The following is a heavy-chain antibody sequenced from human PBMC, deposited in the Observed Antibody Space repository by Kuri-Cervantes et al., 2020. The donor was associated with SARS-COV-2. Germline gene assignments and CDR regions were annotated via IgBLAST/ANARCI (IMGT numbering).Heavy chain of an antibody. D-gene: IGHD5-24*01. Sequence: SVKVSCKASGGTFSSYAISWVRQAPGQGLEWMGGIIPIFGTANYAQKSQGRVTITADKSTSTAYMELSSLGSEDTAVYYCARFGSQEDGYNSGNYWGQGTLVTVSS. CDR2: IIPIFGTA. CDR3: ARFGSQEDGYNSGNY. V-gene: IGHV1-69*06. J-gene: IGHJ4*02. CDR1: GGTFSSYA.